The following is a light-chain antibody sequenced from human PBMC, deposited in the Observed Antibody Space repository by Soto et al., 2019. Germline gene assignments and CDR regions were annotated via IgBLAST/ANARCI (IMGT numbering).Light chain of an antibody. J-gene: IGKJ1*01. CDR1: QGLKHSDGNTY. CDR3: LQGTPWPLT. CDR2: NVS. Sequence: DVVMTQSPLSLPVTLGQPASISCRSSQGLKHSDGNTYLHWFQQRPGQSPRRLINNVSNRDSGVPGRFSGSGSGTDFTLKVSRVEAEDVGLFYCLQGTPWPLTFGQGTKVEIK. V-gene: IGKV2-30*02.